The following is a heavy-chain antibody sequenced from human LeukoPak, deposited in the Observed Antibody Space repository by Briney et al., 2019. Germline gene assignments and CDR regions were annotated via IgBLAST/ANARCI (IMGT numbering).Heavy chain of an antibody. D-gene: IGHD3-22*01. CDR1: GFTFSSYW. Sequence: GGSLRLSCAASGFTFSSYWMSWVRQAPGKGLEWVANIKQDGSEKYYVDSVKGRFTISRDNAKNSLYLQMNSLRAEDTAVYYCASPILLYDSSEYYFDYWGQGTLVTVSS. CDR3: ASPILLYDSSEYYFDY. V-gene: IGHV3-7*01. J-gene: IGHJ4*02. CDR2: IKQDGSEK.